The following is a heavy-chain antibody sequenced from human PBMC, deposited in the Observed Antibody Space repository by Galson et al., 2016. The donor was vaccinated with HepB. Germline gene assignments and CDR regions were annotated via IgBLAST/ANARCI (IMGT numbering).Heavy chain of an antibody. V-gene: IGHV3-23*01. D-gene: IGHD3-16*01. CDR1: GFTLSTYA. Sequence: SLRLSCAASGFTLSTYAMSWVRQAPGKGLKWVSTIRGNGGSTSYADSVEGRFTISRDSSKNTVYLQMNSLRAGDTAVYYCAKGGMLIPRFDYWGQGTLVTVSS. CDR2: IRGNGGST. CDR3: AKGGMLIPRFDY. J-gene: IGHJ4*02.